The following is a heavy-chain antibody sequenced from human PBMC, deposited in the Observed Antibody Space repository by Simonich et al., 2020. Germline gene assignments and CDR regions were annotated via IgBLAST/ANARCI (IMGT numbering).Heavy chain of an antibody. Sequence: QVQLVQSGAEVKKPGASVKVSCKASGYTFTSYGISWGLQAHGQGLEGVGWSSAYNGNTNYAQKLQGRVTMTTDTSTSTAYMELRSLRSDDTAVYYCARSTTGTTAFDIWGQGTMVTVSS. CDR3: ARSTTGTTAFDI. J-gene: IGHJ3*02. CDR2: SSAYNGNT. CDR1: GYTFTSYG. V-gene: IGHV1-18*01. D-gene: IGHD1-1*01.